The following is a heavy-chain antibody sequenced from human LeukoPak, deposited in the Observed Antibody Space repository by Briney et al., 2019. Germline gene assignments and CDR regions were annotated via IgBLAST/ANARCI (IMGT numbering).Heavy chain of an antibody. D-gene: IGHD3-16*01. CDR3: ARGGGLDV. J-gene: IGHJ6*02. V-gene: IGHV3-7*03. CDR1: GFTFSSYW. CDR2: INHNGNVN. Sequence: GGSLRLSCAASGFTFSSYWMNWARQAPGKGLEWVASINHNGNVNYYVDSVKGRFAISRDNAKNSLYLQMSNLRAEDTAVYFCARGGGLDVWGQGATVTVSS.